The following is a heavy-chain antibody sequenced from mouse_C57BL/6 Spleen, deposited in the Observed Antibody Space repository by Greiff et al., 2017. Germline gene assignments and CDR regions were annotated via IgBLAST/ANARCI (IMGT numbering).Heavy chain of an antibody. Sequence: VQGVESGPELVKPGASVKISCKASGYAFSSSWMNWVKQRPGKGLEWIGRIYPGDGDTNYNGKFKGKATLTADKSSSTAYMQLSSLTSEDSAVYFCARRGTQAAWFAYWGQGTLVTVSA. CDR1: GYAFSSSW. V-gene: IGHV1-82*01. CDR3: ARRGTQAAWFAY. D-gene: IGHD3-2*02. CDR2: IYPGDGDT. J-gene: IGHJ3*01.